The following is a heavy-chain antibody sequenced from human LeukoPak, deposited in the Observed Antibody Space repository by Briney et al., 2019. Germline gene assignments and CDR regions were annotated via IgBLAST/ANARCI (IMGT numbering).Heavy chain of an antibody. CDR1: GFTFSSYW. CDR3: ASCGSHIYSGYDHGDH. CDR2: IKQDGSEK. D-gene: IGHD5-12*01. V-gene: IGHV3-7*03. J-gene: IGHJ4*02. Sequence: GGSLRLSCAASGFTFSSYWMSWVRQAPGKGLEWVANIKQDGSEKYYVDSVKGRFTISRDNVKNSLYLQMNSLRAEDTAVYYCASCGSHIYSGYDHGDHWGQGTLVTVSS.